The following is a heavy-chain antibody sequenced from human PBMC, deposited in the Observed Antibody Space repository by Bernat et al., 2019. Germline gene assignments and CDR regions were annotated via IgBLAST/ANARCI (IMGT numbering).Heavy chain of an antibody. D-gene: IGHD3-9*01. V-gene: IGHV1-3*01. J-gene: IGHJ3*02. Sequence: QLVQSGAEVKKPGASVTVSCKASGHTITNCGIHWVRQAPGQRLEWMGWVNSGSGNTKYSQKFQGRVTITRDTSASTAYMYLSSLISEDTAVYYCARDPAGYNAFDIWGQGTMVTVSS. CDR3: ARDPAGYNAFDI. CDR2: VNSGSGNT. CDR1: GHTITNCG.